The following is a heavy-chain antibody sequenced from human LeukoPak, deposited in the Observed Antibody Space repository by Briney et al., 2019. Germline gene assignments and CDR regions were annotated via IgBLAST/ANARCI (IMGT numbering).Heavy chain of an antibody. CDR1: GFTFSNYA. CDR3: ARLPSI. J-gene: IGHJ4*02. Sequence: GSLRLSCAASGFTFSNYAMSWVRQAPGKGLEWIGYIYYSGSTNYNPPLKSRVTISIDTSRNQFSLKLTSVTAADTAVYYCARLPSIWGQGTLVTVSS. V-gene: IGHV4-59*08. CDR2: IYYSGST.